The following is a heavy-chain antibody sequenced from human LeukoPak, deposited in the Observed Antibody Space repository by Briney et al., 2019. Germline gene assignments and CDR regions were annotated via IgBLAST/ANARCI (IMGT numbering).Heavy chain of an antibody. V-gene: IGHV3-53*01. CDR1: GVIVSSNY. Sequence: PGGSLRLSCAASGVIVSSNYMSWVRQAPGKGLEWVSVIYSGGSTYYADSVKGRFTISRDSSKKTLYLQMNSLRAEDTAVYYCASRATVTTDRFWFDPWGQGTLVTVSS. J-gene: IGHJ5*02. CDR3: ASRATVTTDRFWFDP. D-gene: IGHD4-11*01. CDR2: IYSGGST.